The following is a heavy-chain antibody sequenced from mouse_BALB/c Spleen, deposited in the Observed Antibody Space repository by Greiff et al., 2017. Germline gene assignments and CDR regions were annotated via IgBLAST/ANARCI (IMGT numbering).Heavy chain of an antibody. J-gene: IGHJ3*01. CDR1: GYTFTSYV. Sequence: VQLKQSGPELVKPGASVKMSCKASGYTFTSYVMHWVKQKPGQGLEWIGYINPYNDGTKYNEKFKGKATLTSDKSSSTAYMELSSLTSEDSAVYYCARGCSPGDARGWFAYWGQGTLVTVSA. D-gene: IGHD2-13*01. CDR2: INPYNDGT. V-gene: IGHV1-14*01. CDR3: ARGCSPGDARGWFAY.